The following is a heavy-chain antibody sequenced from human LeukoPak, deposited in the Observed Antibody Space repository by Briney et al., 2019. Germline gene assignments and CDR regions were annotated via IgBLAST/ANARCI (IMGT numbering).Heavy chain of an antibody. Sequence: SGGSLRLSCAASGFTFDDYGMSWVRQAPGKGLEWVSGINWNGGSTGYADSVKGRFTISRDNAKNSLYLQMNSLRAEDTALYYCARGGGIAARPMGDAFDIWGQGTMVTVSS. D-gene: IGHD6-6*01. J-gene: IGHJ3*02. V-gene: IGHV3-20*04. CDR2: INWNGGST. CDR3: ARGGGIAARPMGDAFDI. CDR1: GFTFDDYG.